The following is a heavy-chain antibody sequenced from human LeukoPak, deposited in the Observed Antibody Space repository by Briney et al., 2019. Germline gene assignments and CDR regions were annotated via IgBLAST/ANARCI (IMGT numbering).Heavy chain of an antibody. D-gene: IGHD3-10*01. J-gene: IGHJ5*02. CDR2: IYTSGST. Sequence: SETLSLTCTVSGGSINIGTYYWSWIRQPAGKGLEWIGLIYTSGSTNYNPSLKSRVIISVDTSKNQFSLKLSSVTAADTAVYYCARRLLWFGELPQYNWFDPWGQGTLVTVSS. CDR3: ARRLLWFGELPQYNWFDP. CDR1: GGSINIGTYY. V-gene: IGHV4-61*02.